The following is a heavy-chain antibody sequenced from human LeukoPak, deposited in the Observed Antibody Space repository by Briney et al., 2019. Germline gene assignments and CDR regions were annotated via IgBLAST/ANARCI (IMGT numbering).Heavy chain of an antibody. CDR1: GFTFSNYD. CDR2: VSHSGATT. D-gene: IGHD2-15*01. CDR3: AALGYCSDGICSEGA. J-gene: IGHJ5*02. Sequence: PGGSLRLSCAASGFTFSNYDMSWVRQAPGKGLEWVSTVSHSGATTYYADSVKGRFTISRDNSKNTLYLQMITLRAEDTAVYFCAALGYCSDGICSEGAWGQGTLVAVSS. V-gene: IGHV3-23*01.